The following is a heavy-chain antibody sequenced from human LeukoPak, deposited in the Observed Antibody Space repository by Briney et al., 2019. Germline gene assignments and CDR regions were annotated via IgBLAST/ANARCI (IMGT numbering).Heavy chain of an antibody. J-gene: IGHJ4*02. CDR2: INPNSGGT. V-gene: IGHV1-2*02. CDR1: EDTFTYCH. Sequence: ASVKVSCKASEDTFTYCHIHWVRQAPGQGLEWMGWINPNSGGTNYAQKFQGRVTMTRDTSISTAYMELSRLRSDDTAVYYCARVRLNYYDSSGYALDYWGQGTLVTVSS. CDR3: ARVRLNYYDSSGYALDY. D-gene: IGHD3-22*01.